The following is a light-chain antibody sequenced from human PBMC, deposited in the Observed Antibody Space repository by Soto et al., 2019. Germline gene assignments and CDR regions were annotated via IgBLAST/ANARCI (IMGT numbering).Light chain of an antibody. CDR3: LQYKTYPFT. CDR1: QGVGNS. J-gene: IGKJ3*01. Sequence: DIQMTQSPSSLSASVGDRVTITCRASQGVGNSLAWIQQKPGKAPKSLICAASSLQSGVPSKFSGSGSGTDXXXXXXXXXXXXXXTYSFLQYKTYPFTFGPGTKVEIK. V-gene: IGKV1-16*02. CDR2: AAS.